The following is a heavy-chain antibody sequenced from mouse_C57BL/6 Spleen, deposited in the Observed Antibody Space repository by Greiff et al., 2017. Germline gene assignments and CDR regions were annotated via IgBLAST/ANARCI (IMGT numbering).Heavy chain of an antibody. J-gene: IGHJ3*01. CDR3: ARDQRGSFAY. Sequence: EVKLMESGGGLVKPGGSLKLSCAASGFTFSSYAMSWVRQTPEKRLEWVATISDGGSYTYYPDNVKGRFTISRDNAKNNLYLQMSHLKSEDAAMYYCARDQRGSFAYWGQGTLVTVSA. V-gene: IGHV5-4*01. CDR1: GFTFSSYA. CDR2: ISDGGSYT. D-gene: IGHD3-1*01.